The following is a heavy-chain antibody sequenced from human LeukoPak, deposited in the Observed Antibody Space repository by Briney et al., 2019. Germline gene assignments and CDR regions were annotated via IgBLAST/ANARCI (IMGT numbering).Heavy chain of an antibody. V-gene: IGHV3-7*01. Sequence: PGGSLRLSCAASGFIFSGYWMDWVRQAPGKGLEWVANIKEDGSEEYYVDSVKGRFTISRDNAKNSLYLQMNSLRAEDTAVYYCVRDQGYGDRWGQGTLVTVSS. CDR2: IKEDGSEE. D-gene: IGHD4-17*01. CDR1: GFIFSGYW. CDR3: VRDQGYGDR. J-gene: IGHJ5*02.